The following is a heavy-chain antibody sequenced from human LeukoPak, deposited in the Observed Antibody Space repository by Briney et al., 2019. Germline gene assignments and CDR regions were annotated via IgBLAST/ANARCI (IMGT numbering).Heavy chain of an antibody. CDR1: GGTFSSYA. D-gene: IGHD6-6*01. CDR2: IIPIFGTA. V-gene: IGHV1-69*05. Sequence: SVKVSCKASGGTFSSYAISWVRQAPGQGLEWMGGIIPIFGTANYAQMFRGRVTMTRDKSTSTVYMELSSLRSDDTAVYYCTRVGQLVFNYWGQGTLVTVSS. CDR3: TRVGQLVFNY. J-gene: IGHJ4*02.